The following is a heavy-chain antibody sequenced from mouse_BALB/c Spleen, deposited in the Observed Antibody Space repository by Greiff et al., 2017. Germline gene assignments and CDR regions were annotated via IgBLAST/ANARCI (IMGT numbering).Heavy chain of an antibody. Sequence: EVMLVESGGGFVKPGGSLKLSCAASGFAFSSYDMSWVRQTPEKRLEWVAYISSGGGSTYYPDTVKGRFTISRDNAKNTLYLQMSSLKSEDTAMYYCARPHYYGSSPLYYYAMDYWGQGTSVTVSS. D-gene: IGHD1-1*01. CDR3: ARPHYYGSSPLYYYAMDY. J-gene: IGHJ4*01. CDR1: GFAFSSYD. V-gene: IGHV5-12-1*01. CDR2: ISSGGGST.